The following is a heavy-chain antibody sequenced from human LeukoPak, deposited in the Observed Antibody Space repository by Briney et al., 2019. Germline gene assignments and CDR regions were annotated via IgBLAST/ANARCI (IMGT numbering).Heavy chain of an antibody. CDR1: GFTFSSYW. Sequence: GGSLRLSCAASGFTFSSYWMHWVRQAPGKGLVWVSHINSDGSSTNYADSVKGRFTISRDNAKNTLYLQMNSLRAEDTAVYYCATGTTGGYSSGWSRYWGQGTLVTVSS. D-gene: IGHD6-19*01. CDR3: ATGTTGGYSSGWSRY. J-gene: IGHJ4*02. V-gene: IGHV3-74*01. CDR2: INSDGSST.